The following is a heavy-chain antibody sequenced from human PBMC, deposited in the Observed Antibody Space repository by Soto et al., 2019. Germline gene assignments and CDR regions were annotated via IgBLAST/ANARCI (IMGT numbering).Heavy chain of an antibody. D-gene: IGHD3-22*01. CDR3: AKDPPYYYDSSDSDYFDY. J-gene: IGHJ4*02. Sequence: GGSLRISCAASGFTFSSYAMSWVRQAPGKGAEWVSAISGSGGSTYYADSVKGRFTISRDNSKNTLYLQMNSLRAEDTAVYYCAKDPPYYYDSSDSDYFDYWGQGTLVTVSS. V-gene: IGHV3-23*01. CDR2: ISGSGGST. CDR1: GFTFSSYA.